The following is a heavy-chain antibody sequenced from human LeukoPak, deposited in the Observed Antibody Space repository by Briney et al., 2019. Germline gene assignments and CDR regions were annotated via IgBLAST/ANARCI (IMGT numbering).Heavy chain of an antibody. CDR1: GGSISSGGYY. V-gene: IGHV4-31*03. CDR3: ANLAVAGMDY. J-gene: IGHJ4*02. D-gene: IGHD6-19*01. Sequence: PSQTLSLTCTVSGGSISSGGYYWSWIRQPPGKGLEWIGEINHSGSTNYNPSPKSRVTISVDTSKNQFSLKLSSVTAADTAVYYCANLAVAGMDYWGQGTLVTVSS. CDR2: INHSGST.